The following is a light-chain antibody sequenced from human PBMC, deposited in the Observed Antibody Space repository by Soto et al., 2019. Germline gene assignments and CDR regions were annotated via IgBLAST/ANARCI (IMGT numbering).Light chain of an antibody. Sequence: EIVLTQSPVTLSLSPGEGATLSCRASQTVSKNYLAWYQQKAGQAPRLVIYAASTRATGIPDRFSGSGSGTDFTLTISRLEPEDFAVFYCQQYAVSPITFGSGTRL. CDR3: QQYAVSPIT. J-gene: IGKJ5*01. CDR1: QTVSKNY. V-gene: IGKV3-20*01. CDR2: AAS.